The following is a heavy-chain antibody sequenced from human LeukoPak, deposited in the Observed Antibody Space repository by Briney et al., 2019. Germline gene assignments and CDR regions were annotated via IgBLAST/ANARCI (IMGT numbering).Heavy chain of an antibody. CDR1: GGSISSYY. Sequence: SETLSLTCTVSGGSISSYYWSWIRQPPGKGLEWIGYIYYSGSTYYNPSLKSRVTISVDTSKNQFSLKLSSVTAADTAVYYCARVKVYGDYPFRFDPWGQGTLVTVSS. V-gene: IGHV4-59*08. D-gene: IGHD4-17*01. CDR3: ARVKVYGDYPFRFDP. J-gene: IGHJ5*02. CDR2: IYYSGST.